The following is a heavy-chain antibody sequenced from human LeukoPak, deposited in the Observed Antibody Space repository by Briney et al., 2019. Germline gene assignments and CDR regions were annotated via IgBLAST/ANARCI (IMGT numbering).Heavy chain of an antibody. D-gene: IGHD6-13*01. V-gene: IGHV4-38-2*02. CDR2: IYHSGST. Sequence: SETLSLTCTVSGYSISSGYYWGWIRQPPGKGLEWIGSIYHSGSTYYNPSLKSRVTISVDTSKNQFSLKLSSVTAADTAVYYCARERESSSWYLRWFDSWGQGTLVTVSS. CDR3: ARERESSSWYLRWFDS. J-gene: IGHJ5*01. CDR1: GYSISSGYY.